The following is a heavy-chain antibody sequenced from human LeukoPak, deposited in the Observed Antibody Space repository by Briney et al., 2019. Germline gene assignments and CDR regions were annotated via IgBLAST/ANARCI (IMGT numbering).Heavy chain of an antibody. J-gene: IGHJ4*02. CDR2: ITGNGDRT. CDR3: AKDMTPVTTGDY. CDR1: GFTFSYYA. V-gene: IGHV3-23*01. Sequence: GGTLRLSCAASGFTFSYYAMSWVRQAPGKGLEWVSTITGNGDRTYYADSVKGRFTISRDNCNNMLYLQMSSLRAEDTALYYCAKDMTPVTTGDYWGQGTLVTVSS. D-gene: IGHD4-17*01.